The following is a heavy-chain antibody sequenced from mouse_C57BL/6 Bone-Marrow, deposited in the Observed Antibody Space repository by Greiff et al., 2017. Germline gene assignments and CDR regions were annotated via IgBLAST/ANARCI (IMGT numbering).Heavy chain of an antibody. V-gene: IGHV1-39*01. D-gene: IGHD2-4*01. CDR1: GYSFTDYN. Sequence: EVQLQQSGPELVKPGASVKISCKASGYSFTDYNMNWVKQSNGKSLAWIGVLNPNYGTTSYNPKFQGKATLTVDQSSSTAYMQLISLTSEDSAVYYCARWDYHWYFDVWGTGTTVTVSS. CDR2: LNPNYGTT. J-gene: IGHJ1*03. CDR3: ARWDYHWYFDV.